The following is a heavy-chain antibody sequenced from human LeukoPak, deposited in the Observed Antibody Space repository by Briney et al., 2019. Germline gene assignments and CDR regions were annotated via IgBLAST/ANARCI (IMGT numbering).Heavy chain of an antibody. CDR3: ARDSTYSSGSRFYDRFDY. V-gene: IGHV3-7*03. CDR1: GFSLSAYW. Sequence: GGSLRLSCAASGFSLSAYWMTWVRQAPGKGLEWVAIINRDGSQRNHVDSVKGRFTISRDNAKNSLYLQMDSLTAEDTAVYYCARDSTYSSGSRFYDRFDYWGQGTLVTVSS. D-gene: IGHD2-15*01. J-gene: IGHJ4*02. CDR2: INRDGSQR.